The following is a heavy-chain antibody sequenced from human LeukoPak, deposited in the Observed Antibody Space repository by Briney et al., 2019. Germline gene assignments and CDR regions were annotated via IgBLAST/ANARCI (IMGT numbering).Heavy chain of an antibody. V-gene: IGHV4-34*01. J-gene: IGHJ4*02. CDR2: INHSGST. CDR3: ATGGGYSYGTRDDY. D-gene: IGHD5-18*01. CDR1: GGSFSGYY. Sequence: PSETLSLTCAVYGGSFSGYYWSWIRQPPGKGLEWIGEINHSGSTNYDPSLKSRVTISVDTSKNQFSLKLSSVTAADTAVYYCATGGGYSYGTRDDYWGQGTLVTVSS.